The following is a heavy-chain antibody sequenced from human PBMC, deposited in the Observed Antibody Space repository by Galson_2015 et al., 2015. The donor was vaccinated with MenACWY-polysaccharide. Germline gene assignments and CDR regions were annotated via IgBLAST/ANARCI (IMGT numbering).Heavy chain of an antibody. CDR1: GGSISSSSYY. D-gene: IGHD2-2*01. V-gene: IGHV4-39*01. J-gene: IGHJ3*02. CDR2: IYYSGST. CDR3: ARIVVVPAARGVYVDAFDI. Sequence: SETLSLTCTVSGGSISSSSYYWGWIRQPPGKGLEWIGSIYYSGSTYYNPSLKSRVTISVDTSKNQFSLKLSSVTAADTAVYYCARIVVVPAARGVYVDAFDIWGQGTMVTVSS.